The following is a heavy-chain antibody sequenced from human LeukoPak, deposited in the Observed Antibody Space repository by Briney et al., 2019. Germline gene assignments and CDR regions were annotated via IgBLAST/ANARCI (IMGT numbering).Heavy chain of an antibody. Sequence: SETLSLTCAVYGGSFSGYYWSWIRQPPGKGLEWIGEINHSGSTNYNPSLKSRVTISVDTSKNQFSLKLSSVTAADTAVYYCARGPRPYYYGSGSYNSYYYYYYMDVGGKGTTVTVSS. J-gene: IGHJ6*03. CDR3: ARGPRPYYYGSGSYNSYYYYYYMDV. D-gene: IGHD3-10*01. CDR1: GGSFSGYY. V-gene: IGHV4-34*01. CDR2: INHSGST.